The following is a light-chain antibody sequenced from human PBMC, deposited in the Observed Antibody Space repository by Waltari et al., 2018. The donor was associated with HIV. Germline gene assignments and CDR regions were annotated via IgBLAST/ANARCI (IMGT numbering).Light chain of an antibody. Sequence: DIQMIQSPSSLSASVGDRVTITCRASQGISDSLAWYQQKPGKAPKLLLYAASRLESGVPPRFSGSGSGTDYTLTISSLQPEDFATYYCQQYYSTPGTFGQGTKVEIK. V-gene: IGKV1-NL1*01. CDR2: AAS. CDR1: QGISDS. CDR3: QQYYSTPGT. J-gene: IGKJ1*01.